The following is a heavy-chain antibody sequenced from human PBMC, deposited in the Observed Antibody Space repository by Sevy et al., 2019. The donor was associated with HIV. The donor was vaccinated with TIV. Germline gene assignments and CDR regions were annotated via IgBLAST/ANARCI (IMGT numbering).Heavy chain of an antibody. Sequence: GGSLRLSCAASGITFSSHAMHWVRQAPGKGLEWVTIISYDGSNKYYADSVKGRFTISRDNSKNTLYLQMNSLRAEDTAVYYCARADYGDYSGEFDYWGQGTMVTVSS. CDR3: ARADYGDYSGEFDY. CDR1: GITFSSHA. V-gene: IGHV3-30-3*01. CDR2: ISYDGSNK. J-gene: IGHJ4*02. D-gene: IGHD4-17*01.